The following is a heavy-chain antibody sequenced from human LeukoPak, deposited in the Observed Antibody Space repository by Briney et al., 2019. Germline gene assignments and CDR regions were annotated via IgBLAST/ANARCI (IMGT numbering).Heavy chain of an antibody. CDR1: GFTFSSYS. CDR2: ISSSSSYI. D-gene: IGHD3-3*01. V-gene: IGHV3-21*01. Sequence: GGSLRLSCAASGFTFSSYSMNWVRQAPGKGREWVSSISSSSSYIYYADSVKGRFTISRDNAKNSLYLQMNSLRAEDTAVYYCARETTIFGVGTLDYYYYMDVWGKGTTVTVSS. J-gene: IGHJ6*03. CDR3: ARETTIFGVGTLDYYYYMDV.